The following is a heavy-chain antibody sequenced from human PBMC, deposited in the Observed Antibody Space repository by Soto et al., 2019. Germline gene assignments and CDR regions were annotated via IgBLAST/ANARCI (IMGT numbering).Heavy chain of an antibody. D-gene: IGHD2-2*01. J-gene: IGHJ5*02. CDR2: ISAYNGNT. CDR1: GYTFTSYG. V-gene: IGHV1-18*01. Sequence: ASVKVSCKASGYTFTSYGISWVRQAPGQGLEWMGWISAYNGNTNYAQKLQGRVTMTTDTSTSTAYMELRSLRSDDTAVYYCARAEPLVVVPAAHMGNWFDPWGQGTLVTVSS. CDR3: ARAEPLVVVPAAHMGNWFDP.